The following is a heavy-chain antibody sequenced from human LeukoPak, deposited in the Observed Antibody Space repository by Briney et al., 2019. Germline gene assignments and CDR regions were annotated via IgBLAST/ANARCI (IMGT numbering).Heavy chain of an antibody. J-gene: IGHJ6*04. CDR3: ARGPYCSSTSCYWSYYYYYGMDV. Sequence: ASVKVSCKASGYTFTSYYMHWVRQAPGQGLEWRGIINPSGGSTSYAQKFQGRVTMTRDTSTSTVYMELSSLRSEDTAVYYCARGPYCSSTSCYWSYYYYYGMDVWGKGTTITVSS. V-gene: IGHV1-46*01. CDR1: GYTFTSYY. D-gene: IGHD2-2*01. CDR2: INPSGGST.